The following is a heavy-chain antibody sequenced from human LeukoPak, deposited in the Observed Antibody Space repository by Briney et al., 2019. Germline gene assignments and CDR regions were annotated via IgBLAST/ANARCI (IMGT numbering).Heavy chain of an antibody. CDR3: ARVGVEDIVVVPAAAPGVYYFDY. Sequence: ASVKVSCKASGYTFTSYGISWVRQAPGQGLEWMGWISAYNGNTNYAQKLQGRVTMTTGTSTSTAYMELRSLRSDDTAVYYCARVGVEDIVVVPAAAPGVYYFDYWGQGTLVTVSS. V-gene: IGHV1-18*01. CDR2: ISAYNGNT. D-gene: IGHD2-2*01. J-gene: IGHJ4*02. CDR1: GYTFTSYG.